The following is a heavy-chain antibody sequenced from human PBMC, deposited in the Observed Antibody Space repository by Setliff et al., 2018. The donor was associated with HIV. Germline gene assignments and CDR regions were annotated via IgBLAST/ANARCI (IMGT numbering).Heavy chain of an antibody. V-gene: IGHV3-21*01. J-gene: IGHJ3*02. Sequence: GSLRLSCAASGFTFRTYAMSWVRQAPGKGLEWVSEISSSGSYIYYADSVKGRFTISRDDATKSLFLQVDSLRAEDTAVYYCARSRSTRDAFDIWGQGTMVTVSS. CDR1: GFTFRTYA. D-gene: IGHD2-2*01. CDR3: ARSRSTRDAFDI. CDR2: ISSSGSYI.